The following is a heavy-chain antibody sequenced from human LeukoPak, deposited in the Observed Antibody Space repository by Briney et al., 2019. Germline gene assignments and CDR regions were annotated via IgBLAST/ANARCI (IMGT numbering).Heavy chain of an antibody. CDR2: ISRSGSTI. CDR3: ARPTWTNYMDV. Sequence: GGSLRLSCAASGFTLSSSEMNWVRQAPGKGLEWVSYISRSGSTIFYADSVKGRFTISRDNAKNSVSLQMNSLRAEDTAVYFCARPTWTNYMDVWGKGTAVTISS. D-gene: IGHD3/OR15-3a*01. V-gene: IGHV3-48*03. J-gene: IGHJ6*03. CDR1: GFTLSSSE.